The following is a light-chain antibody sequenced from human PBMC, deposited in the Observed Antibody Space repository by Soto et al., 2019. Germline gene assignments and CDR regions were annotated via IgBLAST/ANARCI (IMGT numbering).Light chain of an antibody. Sequence: QSVLTQPASVSGSPGQSITVSCTGTSSDIGASNYVSWYQQHPGKAPKLIISEVSNRPSGVSNRFSGSKSGSTASLTISGLQAEDEADYYCTSYTSYTTWVFGGGTKVTVL. CDR1: SSDIGASNY. V-gene: IGLV2-14*01. CDR2: EVS. CDR3: TSYTSYTTWV. J-gene: IGLJ3*02.